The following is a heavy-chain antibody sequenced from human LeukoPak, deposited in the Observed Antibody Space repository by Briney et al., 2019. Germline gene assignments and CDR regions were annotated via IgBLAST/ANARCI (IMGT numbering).Heavy chain of an antibody. CDR1: GYSFTAQY. J-gene: IGHJ4*02. Sequence: ASVKASCKASGYSFTAQYMHWLRQAPGQGLEWMGWINPNNGDTKYAQTFLGRVIMTRDTSTTTAYMELSSLRSDDTAVYFCASYPRSVDTPPFDYWGQGTLVTVSS. CDR2: INPNNGDT. D-gene: IGHD3-16*02. V-gene: IGHV1-2*02. CDR3: ASYPRSVDTPPFDY.